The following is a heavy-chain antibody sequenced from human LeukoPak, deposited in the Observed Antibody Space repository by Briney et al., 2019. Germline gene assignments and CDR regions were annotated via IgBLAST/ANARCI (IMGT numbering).Heavy chain of an antibody. Sequence: GGSLRFSCAASGFTFSDYYMSWIRQAPGKGLEWVSYIRSSGSTIYYADSVKGRFTISRDNAKNSLYLQRNSLRAEDTGVYYCARDQSDSSGWYYFDYWGQGTLVTVSS. CDR1: GFTFSDYY. J-gene: IGHJ4*02. CDR2: IRSSGSTI. V-gene: IGHV3-11*04. CDR3: ARDQSDSSGWYYFDY. D-gene: IGHD6-19*01.